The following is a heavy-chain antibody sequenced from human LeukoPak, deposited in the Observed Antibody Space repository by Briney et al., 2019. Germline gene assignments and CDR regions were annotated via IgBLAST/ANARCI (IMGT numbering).Heavy chain of an antibody. J-gene: IGHJ4*02. CDR3: AREAGDSGSPGDY. D-gene: IGHD1-26*01. V-gene: IGHV4-61*02. CDR1: GGSISSGSYY. Sequence: SETLSLTCTVSGGSISSGSYYWSWIRQPAGKGLEWIGRIYTSGGTNYNPSLKSRVTISVDTSKNLFSLKLSSVTAADTAVYYCAREAGDSGSPGDYWGQGTLVTVSS. CDR2: IYTSGGT.